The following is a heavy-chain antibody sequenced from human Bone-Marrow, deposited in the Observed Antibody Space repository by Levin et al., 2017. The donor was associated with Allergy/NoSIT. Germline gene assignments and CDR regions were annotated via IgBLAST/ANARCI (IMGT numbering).Heavy chain of an antibody. D-gene: IGHD2-15*01. CDR3: ARDRPQAEYCSGGSCYPKPYYYYYGMDV. CDR1: GGSFSGYY. CDR2: INHSGST. V-gene: IGHV4-34*01. Sequence: SETLSLTCAVYGGSFSGYYWSWIRQPPGKGLEWIGEINHSGSTNYNPSLKSRVTISVDTSKNQFSLKLSSVTAADTAVYYCARDRPQAEYCSGGSCYPKPYYYYYGMDVWGQGTTVTVSS. J-gene: IGHJ6*02.